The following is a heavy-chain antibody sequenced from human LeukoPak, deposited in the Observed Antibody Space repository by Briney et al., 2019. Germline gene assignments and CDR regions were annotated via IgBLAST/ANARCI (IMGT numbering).Heavy chain of an antibody. J-gene: IGHJ4*02. D-gene: IGHD2-15*01. CDR2: IGNNGGGI. CDR3: AAYYCSGGSCYRNFDY. V-gene: IGHV3-23*01. CDR1: GSTFSTYT. Sequence: GGSLRLSCAASGSTFSTYTMYWVRHPPGKRLEWVSIIGNNGGGIHYADSVKGRFTISRDTSKNTLYLQMNSLRAEDTAVYYCAAYYCSGGSCYRNFDYWGQGTLVTVSS.